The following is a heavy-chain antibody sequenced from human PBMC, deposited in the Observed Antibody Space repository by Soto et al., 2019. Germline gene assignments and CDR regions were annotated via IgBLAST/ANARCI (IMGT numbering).Heavy chain of an antibody. D-gene: IGHD2-15*01. J-gene: IGHJ6*02. CDR2: IYHSGST. CDR3: ASFGSGGRSGYGMDV. V-gene: IGHV4-4*02. CDR1: GGSISSSNW. Sequence: PSETLSLTSAVSGGSISSSNWWSRVRQPPGKGLEWIGEIYHSGSTNYNPSLKSRVTISVDKSKNQFSLKLSSVTAAATAVYYCASFGSGGRSGYGMDVWGQGNRVTVSS.